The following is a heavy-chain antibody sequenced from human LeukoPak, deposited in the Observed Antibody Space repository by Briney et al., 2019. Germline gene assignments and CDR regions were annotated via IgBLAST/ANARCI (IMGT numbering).Heavy chain of an antibody. Sequence: GESLKISCQGFGYSFTSYWIAWVRQMPGKGLEWMGIIYPGDSDTRYSPSFQGQVTISGDKSISTAYLQWSSLEASDTAIYYCARHSSWSSVTTPFDYWGQGTLVTVSS. V-gene: IGHV5-51*01. J-gene: IGHJ4*02. CDR3: ARHSSWSSVTTPFDY. D-gene: IGHD4-17*01. CDR2: IYPGDSDT. CDR1: GYSFTSYW.